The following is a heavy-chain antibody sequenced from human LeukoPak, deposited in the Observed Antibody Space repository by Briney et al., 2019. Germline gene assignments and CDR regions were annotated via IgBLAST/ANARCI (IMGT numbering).Heavy chain of an antibody. J-gene: IGHJ4*02. Sequence: SETLSLTCTVSGGSISSSSYYWGWIRQPPGKGLEWIGSICYSGSTYYNPSLKSRVTISVDTSKNQFSLKLSSVTAADTAVYYCARDSADSPYWGQGTLVTVSS. CDR3: ARDSADSPY. D-gene: IGHD6-6*01. CDR1: GGSISSSSYY. CDR2: ICYSGST. V-gene: IGHV4-39*07.